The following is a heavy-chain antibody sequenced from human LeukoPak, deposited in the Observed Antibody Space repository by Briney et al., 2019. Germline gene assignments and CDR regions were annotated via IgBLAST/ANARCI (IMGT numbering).Heavy chain of an antibody. Sequence: GGSLRLSCAASGFTFSSYWMHWVRQTPGKGLMWVSRIESDGSTIYADSVKNRFTISRDNGKNTVYLQMNSLRVDDTAMYYCARAVTYFYGSVTYDWFDPWGQGTLVTVSS. CDR3: ARAVTYFYGSVTYDWFDP. CDR1: GFTFSSYW. D-gene: IGHD3-10*01. V-gene: IGHV3-74*01. CDR2: IESDGST. J-gene: IGHJ5*02.